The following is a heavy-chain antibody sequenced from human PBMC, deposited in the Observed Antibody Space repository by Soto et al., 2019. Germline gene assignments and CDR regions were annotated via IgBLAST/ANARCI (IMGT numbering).Heavy chain of an antibody. CDR2: INHSGST. J-gene: IGHJ4*02. D-gene: IGHD4-4*01. Sequence: QVQLQQWGAGLLKPSETLSLTCAVYGGSFSGYYWSWIRQPPGKGLEWIGEINHSGSTNYNPSLNSLSTISVDASKNLCSLKLRSVTAADTAVYYCARGGSNPYSIYVPYYFDYWGQGTLVTVSS. CDR3: ARGGSNPYSIYVPYYFDY. V-gene: IGHV4-34*01. CDR1: GGSFSGYY.